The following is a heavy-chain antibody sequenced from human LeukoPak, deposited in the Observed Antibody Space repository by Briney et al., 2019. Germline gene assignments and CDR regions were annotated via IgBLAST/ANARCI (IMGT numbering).Heavy chain of an antibody. J-gene: IGHJ4*02. CDR3: ARLDWRGY. V-gene: IGHV3-21*01. D-gene: IGHD2-21*01. CDR2: ISGNSADI. CDR1: GFAFSSFR. Sequence: GGSLRLSCGASGFAFSSFRMSRVRQAPGRGLEWVSSISGNSADINNADSLKGRFTISRDNAKNSLYLQLNSLTVEDTAVYYCARLDWRGYWGQGTLVTVSS.